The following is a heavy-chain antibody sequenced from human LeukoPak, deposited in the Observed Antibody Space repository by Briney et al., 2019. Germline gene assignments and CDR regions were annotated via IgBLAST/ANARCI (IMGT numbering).Heavy chain of an antibody. Sequence: PSETLSLTCTVSGYSMKYDYWSSVRQPAGKGLEWIARIYTGGTTNYNPSLKNRATISVDKSNNQFSLKLTSVTAADTAIYYCARDHSGSYPPIFDSWGQGTLVTVSS. CDR1: GYSMKYDY. J-gene: IGHJ4*02. CDR3: ARDHSGSYPPIFDS. D-gene: IGHD1-26*01. CDR2: IYTGGTT. V-gene: IGHV4-4*07.